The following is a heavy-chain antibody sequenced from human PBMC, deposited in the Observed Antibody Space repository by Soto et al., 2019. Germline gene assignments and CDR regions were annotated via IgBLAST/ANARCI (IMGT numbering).Heavy chain of an antibody. CDR1: GFTFSSYT. CDR2: ISSNGGST. J-gene: IGHJ4*02. Sequence: EVQLLESGGGLVQPGGSVRLSCAASGFTFSSYTMSWVRQGPGKGLEWVSGISSNGGSTVYADSVKGRFTSSRDNFKNTLYLQINSLRAEDTAVYYCAKGWGDYWGQGTPVTVSS. V-gene: IGHV3-23*01. D-gene: IGHD7-27*01. CDR3: AKGWGDY.